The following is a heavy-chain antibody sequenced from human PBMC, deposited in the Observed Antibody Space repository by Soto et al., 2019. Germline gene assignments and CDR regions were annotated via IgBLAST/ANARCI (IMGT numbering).Heavy chain of an antibody. Sequence: QVQLVQSGAEVKKPGSSVKVSCEASGGTFSGHAISWVRQAPGQGPEWMGGLIPLFGTTQHAQNFQDRLTITAAKSTSTAHMALTRLRSEDTALYSWPRAPKWGYRLEAGGQGTLVTASS. CDR1: GGTFSGHA. CDR3: PRAPKWGYRLEA. CDR2: LIPLFGTT. V-gene: IGHV1-69*06. J-gene: IGHJ1*01. D-gene: IGHD7-27*01.